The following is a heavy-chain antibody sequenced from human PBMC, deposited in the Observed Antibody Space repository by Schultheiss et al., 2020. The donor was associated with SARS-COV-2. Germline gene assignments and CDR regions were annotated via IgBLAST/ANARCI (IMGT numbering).Heavy chain of an antibody. CDR1: GFTFSSYA. CDR3: ARDEAYGAAAGTPHYYYYGMDV. J-gene: IGHJ6*02. V-gene: IGHV3-23*01. D-gene: IGHD6-13*01. Sequence: GGSLRLSCAASGFTFSSYAMSWVRQAPGKGLEWVSAISGSGGSTYYADSVKGRFTISRDNSKNTLYLQMNSLRAEDTAVYYCARDEAYGAAAGTPHYYYYGMDVWGQGTTVTVSS. CDR2: ISGSGGST.